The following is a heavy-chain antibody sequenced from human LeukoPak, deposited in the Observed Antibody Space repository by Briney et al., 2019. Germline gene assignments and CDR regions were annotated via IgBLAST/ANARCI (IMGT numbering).Heavy chain of an antibody. J-gene: IGHJ4*02. Sequence: ASVKVSCKASGYTFTSHYMHWVRQAPGQGLEWMGWINPNSGDTRYAQKFRGRVTMTRDTSISTVYMELSRLGSDDTAVYYCARDLRTGTTLGIDYWGQGTLVTVSS. CDR1: GYTFTSHY. CDR2: INPNSGDT. D-gene: IGHD1-7*01. V-gene: IGHV1-2*02. CDR3: ARDLRTGTTLGIDY.